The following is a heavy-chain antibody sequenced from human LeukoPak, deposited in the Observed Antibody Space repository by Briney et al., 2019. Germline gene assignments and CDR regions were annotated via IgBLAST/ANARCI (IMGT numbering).Heavy chain of an antibody. V-gene: IGHV1-8*01. D-gene: IGHD3-22*01. CDR3: ARGRPSLYYYDSSGYYSDY. J-gene: IGHJ4*02. Sequence: ASVKVSCKASRYIYTSYDINWVRQATGQGLEWMGWMNPNSGNTGYAQKFQGRVTMTRNTSISTAYMELSSLRSEDTAVYYCARGRPSLYYYDSSGYYSDYWGKGTLVTVSS. CDR1: RYIYTSYD. CDR2: MNPNSGNT.